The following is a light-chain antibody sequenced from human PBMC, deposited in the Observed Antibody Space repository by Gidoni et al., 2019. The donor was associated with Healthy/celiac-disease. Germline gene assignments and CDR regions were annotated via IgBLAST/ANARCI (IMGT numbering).Light chain of an antibody. CDR1: SSNIGSNT. J-gene: IGLJ3*02. Sequence: QSVLTQPPSASGTPGQRVTISRSGSSSNIGSNTVNWYQQLPGTAPKLLIYSNNQLPSGVPDRFSGSKSGTSASLAISWLQSEDEADYYCAAWDDSLNGRVFGGGTKLTVL. CDR2: SNN. CDR3: AAWDDSLNGRV. V-gene: IGLV1-44*01.